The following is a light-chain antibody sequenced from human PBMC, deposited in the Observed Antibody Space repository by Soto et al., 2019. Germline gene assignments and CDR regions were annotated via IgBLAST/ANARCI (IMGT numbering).Light chain of an antibody. CDR3: SSYTSSSTYV. J-gene: IGLJ1*01. CDR1: SSDVGSYNY. CDR2: DVS. Sequence: QSVLTQPASVSGSPGQSITISCTGTSSDVGSYNYVSWYQQHPGKAPKLMIYDVSNRPSGVSNRFSGSKSGNTASLTISGLQAEDEADYDCSSYTSSSTYVFGTGTKVTVL. V-gene: IGLV2-14*01.